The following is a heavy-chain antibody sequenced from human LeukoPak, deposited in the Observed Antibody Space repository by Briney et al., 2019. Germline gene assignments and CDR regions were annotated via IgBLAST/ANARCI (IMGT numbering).Heavy chain of an antibody. J-gene: IGHJ3*02. CDR1: GGTFSSYA. CDR3: ATLSSHDSSGYYGRIDAFDI. D-gene: IGHD3-22*01. V-gene: IGHV1-69*04. CDR2: IIPILGIA. Sequence: GSSVKVSCKASGGTFSSYAISWVRQAPGQGLEWMGRIIPILGIANYAQKFQGRVTITADKSTSTAYMELSSLRSEDTAVYYCATLSSHDSSGYYGRIDAFDIWGQGTMVTVSS.